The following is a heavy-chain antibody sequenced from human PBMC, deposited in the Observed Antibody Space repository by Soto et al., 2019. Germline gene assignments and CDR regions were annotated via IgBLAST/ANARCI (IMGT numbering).Heavy chain of an antibody. CDR2: IKQDGSEK. D-gene: IGHD4-17*01. V-gene: IGHV3-7*03. Sequence: GGSLRLSCAASGFTFSSYWMSWVRQAPGKGLEWVANIKQDGSEKYYVDSVKGRFTISRDNAKNSLYLQMNSLRAEDTAVYYCARLGEDHSYYGMDVWGQGTTVTVSS. J-gene: IGHJ6*02. CDR1: GFTFSSYW. CDR3: ARLGEDHSYYGMDV.